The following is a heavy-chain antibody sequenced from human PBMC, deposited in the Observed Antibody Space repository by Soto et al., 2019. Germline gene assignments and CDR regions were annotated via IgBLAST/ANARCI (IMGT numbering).Heavy chain of an antibody. CDR1: GFTFSSYA. CDR2: ISGSGGST. CDR3: AKALLDYYYYGMDV. V-gene: IGHV3-23*01. Sequence: GGSLRLSCAASGFTFSSYAMSWVRQAPGKGLEWVSAISGSGGSTYYADSVKGRFTISRDNSKNTLYLQMNSLRAEDTAVYYCAKALLDYYYYGMDVWGQGTTVTASS. J-gene: IGHJ6*02.